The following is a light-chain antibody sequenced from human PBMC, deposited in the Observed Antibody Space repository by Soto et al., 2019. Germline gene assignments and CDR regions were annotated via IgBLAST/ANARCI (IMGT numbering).Light chain of an antibody. CDR1: NIGSKS. CDR2: YDS. Sequence: SYELTQPPSVSVAPGKTARITCGGNNIGSKSVHWYQQKPGQAPVLVIYYDSDRPSGIPERFSGSNSGNTATLTISRVEAGDEGDYYCQVWDSSSDHVVVFGGGTKLTVL. J-gene: IGLJ2*01. V-gene: IGLV3-21*04. CDR3: QVWDSSSDHVVV.